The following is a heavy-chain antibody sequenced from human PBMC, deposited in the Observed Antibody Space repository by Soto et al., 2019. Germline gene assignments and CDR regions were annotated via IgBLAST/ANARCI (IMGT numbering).Heavy chain of an antibody. CDR3: ARDYYRFNSGYGFSMDV. V-gene: IGHV3-30*19. D-gene: IGHD5-12*01. J-gene: IGHJ6*02. Sequence: PGGSLRLSCAASGFTLSSYGMHWVRQAPGKGLEWVAVISYDGSNKYYADSVKGRFTISRDNSKNTLYLQMNSLRAEDTAVYYCARDYYRFNSGYGFSMDVWGQGTTVTVSS. CDR2: ISYDGSNK. CDR1: GFTLSSYG.